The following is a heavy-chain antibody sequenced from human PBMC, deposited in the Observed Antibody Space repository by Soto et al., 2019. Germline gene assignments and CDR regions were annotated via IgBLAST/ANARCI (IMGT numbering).Heavy chain of an antibody. J-gene: IGHJ6*02. CDR1: GGSISSSSYY. CDR2: IYYSGST. Sequence: PSETLSLTCTVSGGSISSSSYYWGWIRQPPGKGLEWIGSIYYSGSTYYNPSLKSRVTISVDTSKNQFSLKLSSVTAADTAVYYCAMISITMVRGVKRPYYYYGMDVWAQRTKVTVSS. V-gene: IGHV4-39*01. D-gene: IGHD3-10*01. CDR3: AMISITMVRGVKRPYYYYGMDV.